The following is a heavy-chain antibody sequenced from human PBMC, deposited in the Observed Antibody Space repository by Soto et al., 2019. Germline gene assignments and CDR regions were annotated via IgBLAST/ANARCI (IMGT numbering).Heavy chain of an antibody. D-gene: IGHD1-26*01. CDR3: VASGSYYYYYYYNGMDV. Sequence: SVKVSCKASGFTFTSSAVQWVRQARGQRLEWIGWIVVGSGNTNYAQKFQERVTITRDMSTSTAYMELSSPRSEDTAVYYCVASGSYYYYYYYNGMDVWRQGTTVTVS. CDR2: IVVGSGNT. CDR1: GFTFTSSA. V-gene: IGHV1-58*01. J-gene: IGHJ6*02.